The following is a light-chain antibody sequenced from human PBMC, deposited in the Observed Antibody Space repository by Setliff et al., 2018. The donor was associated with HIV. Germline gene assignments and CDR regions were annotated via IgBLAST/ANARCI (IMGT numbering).Light chain of an antibody. CDR3: SSYTIRNTLL. CDR1: SSDVGGYDY. Sequence: LTQPASVSGSPGQSITISCTGTSSDVGGYDYVSWYQLHPGKTPKLMIFEVSNRPSGVSNRFSGSKSGNTASLTISGLQAEDEADYYCSSYTIRNTLLFGTGTKVTVL. J-gene: IGLJ1*01. V-gene: IGLV2-14*01. CDR2: EVS.